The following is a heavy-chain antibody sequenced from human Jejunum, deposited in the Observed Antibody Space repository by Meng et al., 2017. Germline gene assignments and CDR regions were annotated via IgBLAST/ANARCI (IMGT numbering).Heavy chain of an antibody. CDR2: ISPRSTTK. D-gene: IGHD3-3*01. CDR3: AREDGDSNGYYFDY. Sequence: SCAASGFTFSTYEMNWVRQAPGKGLEWLSYISPRSTTKYYADSVKGRFTISRDNAKNSLFLQIDSLRAEDTAVYYCAREDGDSNGYYFDYWGQGALVTVSS. J-gene: IGHJ4*02. V-gene: IGHV3-48*03. CDR1: GFTFSTYE.